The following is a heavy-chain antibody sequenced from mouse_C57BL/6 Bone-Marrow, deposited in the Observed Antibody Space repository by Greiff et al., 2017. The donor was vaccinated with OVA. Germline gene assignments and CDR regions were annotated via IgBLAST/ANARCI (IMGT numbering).Heavy chain of an antibody. CDR1: GFTFSSYG. J-gene: IGHJ3*01. CDR3: ARHYYGSSYAWFAY. Sequence: EVKLVESGGDLVKPGGSLKLSCAASGFTFSSYGMSWVRQTPDKRLEWVATISSGGSYTYYPDSVKGRFTISRDNAKNTLYLQMSSLKSEDIAMYYCARHYYGSSYAWFAYWGQGTLVTVSA. V-gene: IGHV5-6*01. CDR2: ISSGGSYT. D-gene: IGHD1-1*01.